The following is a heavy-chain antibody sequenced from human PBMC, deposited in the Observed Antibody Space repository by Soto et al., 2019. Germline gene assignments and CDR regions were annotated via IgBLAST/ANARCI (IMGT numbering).Heavy chain of an antibody. CDR1: EFTVGNNY. CDR2: IYSDGST. CDR3: MTRPRA. V-gene: IGHV3-66*01. Sequence: EVQLVESGGGLVQPGGSLRLSCAASEFTVGNNYMSWVRQAPGKGLEWVSLIYSDGSTHYADSVRGRFTISGDNSKTTLYLQMNSLRGEDTAMYYCMTRPRAWGQGTLVTVSS. D-gene: IGHD6-6*01. J-gene: IGHJ5*02.